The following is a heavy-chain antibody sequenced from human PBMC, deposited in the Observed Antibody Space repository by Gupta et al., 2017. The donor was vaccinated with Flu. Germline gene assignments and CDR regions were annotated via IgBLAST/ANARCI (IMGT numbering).Heavy chain of an antibody. J-gene: IGHJ3*02. CDR3: ARDLRPNAFDI. CDR2: INPNSGGT. V-gene: IGHV1-2*02. Sequence: WVRQAPGQGLEWMGWINPNSGGTNYAQKCQGRVTMTRDTSITTAYMELSSLRSDDTAVYYCARDLRPNAFDIWGQGTMVTVSS.